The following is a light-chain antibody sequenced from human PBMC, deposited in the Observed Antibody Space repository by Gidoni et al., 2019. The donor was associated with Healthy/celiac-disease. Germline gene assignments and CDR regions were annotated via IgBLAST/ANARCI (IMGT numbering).Light chain of an antibody. V-gene: IGLV2-23*01. CDR2: EGS. CDR3: CSYAGSRRV. CDR1: SSDVGSYNL. Sequence: QSALTQPASVSGSPGQSITLSCTGTSSDVGSYNLVSWYQQPPGKAPKLMIYEGSKRPSGVSNRFSGSKSGNTASLTISGLQAEDEADYYCCSYAGSRRVFGGGTKLTVL. J-gene: IGLJ3*02.